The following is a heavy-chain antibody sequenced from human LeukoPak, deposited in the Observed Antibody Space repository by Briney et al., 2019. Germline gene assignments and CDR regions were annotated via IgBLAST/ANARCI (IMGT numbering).Heavy chain of an antibody. CDR1: GFTFDDYA. Sequence: GRSLRLSCAASGFTFDDYAMHWVRQAPGKGLEWVSGISWNSGSIGYADSVKGRFTISRDNAKNTLYLQMNRLRPEDTAFYYCARDDYNTLGYNFHYWGQGTLVTVSS. V-gene: IGHV3-9*01. CDR3: ARDDYNTLGYNFHY. D-gene: IGHD1-1*01. CDR2: ISWNSGSI. J-gene: IGHJ4*02.